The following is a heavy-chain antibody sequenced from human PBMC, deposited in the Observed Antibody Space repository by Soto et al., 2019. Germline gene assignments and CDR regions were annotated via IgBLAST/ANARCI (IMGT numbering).Heavy chain of an antibody. Sequence: VQLVESGGGLVKPGGALRLSCAASGFTISDYYMSWFRQAPGTGLEWVSYINTSSSTIYYADSVKGRFTISGDNAKNSLYLQMNSLRVEDTAVYYCARVGGFSGYDFNYYYLDVWGEGTTVTVSS. CDR3: ARVGGFSGYDFNYYYLDV. CDR1: GFTISDYY. CDR2: INTSSSTI. V-gene: IGHV3-11*01. J-gene: IGHJ6*03. D-gene: IGHD5-12*01.